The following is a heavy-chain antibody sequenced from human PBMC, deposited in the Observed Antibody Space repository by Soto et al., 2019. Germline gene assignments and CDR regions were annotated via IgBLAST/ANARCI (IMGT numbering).Heavy chain of an antibody. D-gene: IGHD3-22*01. CDR2: ISSSSSYT. CDR3: STNYYDRSGYDNWFDP. V-gene: IGHV3-11*03. CDR1: GFTFSDYY. Sequence: GGSLRLSCAASGFTFSDYYMSWIRQAPGKGLEWVSYISSSSSYTNYADSVKGRFTISRDNAKNSLYLQMNSLRAEDTAVYYCSTNYYDRSGYDNWFDPWGQGTLVTVSS. J-gene: IGHJ5*02.